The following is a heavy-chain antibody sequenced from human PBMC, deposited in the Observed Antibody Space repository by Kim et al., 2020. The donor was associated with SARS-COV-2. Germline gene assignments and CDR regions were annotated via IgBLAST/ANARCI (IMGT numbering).Heavy chain of an antibody. Sequence: YAHSVKRRFTISRDHSKTTLYLQMNRLRAEDTAVYYCASTNDYADYGFDYWGQGPLVTVSS. CDR3: ASTNDYADYGFDY. J-gene: IGHJ4*02. V-gene: IGHV3-23*01. D-gene: IGHD4-17*01.